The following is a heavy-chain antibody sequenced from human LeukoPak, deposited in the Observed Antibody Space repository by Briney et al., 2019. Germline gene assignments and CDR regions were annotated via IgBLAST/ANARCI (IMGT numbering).Heavy chain of an antibody. J-gene: IGHJ4*02. CDR2: INPNSGGT. CDR1: GYTFTGYY. CDR3: ARDLFDVAMIVVVNPDY. Sequence: ASAKVSCKASGYTFTGYYMHWVRQAPGQGLEWMGWINPNSGGTNYAQKFQGRVTMTRDTSISTAYMELSRLRSDDTAVYYCARDLFDVAMIVVVNPDYWGQGTLVTVSS. V-gene: IGHV1-2*02. D-gene: IGHD3-22*01.